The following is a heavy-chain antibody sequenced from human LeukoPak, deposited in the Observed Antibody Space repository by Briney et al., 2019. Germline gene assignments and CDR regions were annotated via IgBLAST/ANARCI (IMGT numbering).Heavy chain of an antibody. Sequence: SETLSLTCTVSGGFINSYCWGWVRQPPGKGLEWIGSIHYGGNTYYNPSLRSRVTISVDTSKTQFSLKLSSVTAADTAVYYCARHGAPYYYDSSGYPLYFDYWGQGTLVTVSS. CDR3: ARHGAPYYYDSSGYPLYFDY. J-gene: IGHJ4*02. CDR1: GGFINSYC. V-gene: IGHV4-39*01. CDR2: IHYGGNT. D-gene: IGHD3-22*01.